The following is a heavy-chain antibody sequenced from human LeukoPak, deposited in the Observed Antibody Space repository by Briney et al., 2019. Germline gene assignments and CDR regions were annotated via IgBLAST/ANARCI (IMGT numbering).Heavy chain of an antibody. CDR1: GFTFSSYG. J-gene: IGHJ4*02. D-gene: IGHD6-19*01. CDR3: ASTGYSSGWPFDY. V-gene: IGHV3-30*19. CDR2: IWYDGSNK. Sequence: GRSLRLSCAASGFTFSSYGMHWVRQAPGKGLEWVAVIWYDGSNKYYADSVKGRFTISRDNSKNTLYLQMNSLRAEDTAVYYCASTGYSSGWPFDYWGQGTLVTVSS.